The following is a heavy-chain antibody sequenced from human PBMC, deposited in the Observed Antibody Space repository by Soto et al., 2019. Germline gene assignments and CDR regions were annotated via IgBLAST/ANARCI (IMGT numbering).Heavy chain of an antibody. V-gene: IGHV4-59*08. CDR1: GGPINTYY. D-gene: IGHD4-17*01. Sequence: SETLSLTCTISGGPINTYYWSWIRQSPGRGLEWIGYIFYRGSTNYNPSLKSRVTISVDTSKNQFSLKLSSVTAADTAVYYCARRYGVYFDYWGQGTLVTVSS. CDR3: ARRYGVYFDY. CDR2: IFYRGST. J-gene: IGHJ4*02.